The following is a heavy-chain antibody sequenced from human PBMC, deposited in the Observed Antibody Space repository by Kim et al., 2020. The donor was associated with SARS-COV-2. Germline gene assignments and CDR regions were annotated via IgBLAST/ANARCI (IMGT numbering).Heavy chain of an antibody. CDR2: INPNSGGT. D-gene: IGHD5-18*01. CDR3: ARDPYIAYYFDY. J-gene: IGHJ4*02. Sequence: ASVKVSCKAPGYTFTGYYMHWVRQAPGQGLEWMGWINPNSGGTNYAQKFQGRVTMTRDTSISTAYMELSRLRSDDTAVYYCARDPYIAYYFDYWGQGTLVTVSS. V-gene: IGHV1-2*02. CDR1: GYTFTGYY.